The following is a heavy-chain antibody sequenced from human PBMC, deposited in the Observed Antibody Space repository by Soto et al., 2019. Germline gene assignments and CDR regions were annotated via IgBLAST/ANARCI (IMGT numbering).Heavy chain of an antibody. Sequence: QVQLVQSGAEVKKPGSSVKVSCKASGGTFSSYAISWVRQAPGQGLVSMGGIIPIFGTANYAQKFQGRVTITADESTSTAYMELSSLRSEDTAVYYCARDGTYISNWFDPWGQGTLVTVSS. J-gene: IGHJ5*02. D-gene: IGHD1-1*01. CDR3: ARDGTYISNWFDP. V-gene: IGHV1-69*01. CDR1: GGTFSSYA. CDR2: IIPIFGTA.